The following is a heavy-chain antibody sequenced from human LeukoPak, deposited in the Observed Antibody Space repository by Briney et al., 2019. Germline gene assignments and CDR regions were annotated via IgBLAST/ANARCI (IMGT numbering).Heavy chain of an antibody. CDR3: ARPVVLGAYLRGAYYFDS. D-gene: IGHD3-16*01. Sequence: AGRSLRLSCAASGFTFSNYGMHWVRQAPGKGLEWVAVIWYDGSDKYHADSVKGRFTISRDNSKNTLYLQMNSLRVEDTAVYYCARPVVLGAYLRGAYYFDSWGQGTLVTVSS. CDR2: IWYDGSDK. CDR1: GFTFSNYG. J-gene: IGHJ4*02. V-gene: IGHV3-33*01.